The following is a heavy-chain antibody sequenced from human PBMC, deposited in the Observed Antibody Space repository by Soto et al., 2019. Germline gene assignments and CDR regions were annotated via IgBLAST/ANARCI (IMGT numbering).Heavy chain of an antibody. J-gene: IGHJ3*02. D-gene: IGHD3-10*01. CDR2: IYHSGST. CDR1: SGSISSSNW. Sequence: SETLSLTCAVSSGSISSSNWWSWVRQPPGKGLEWIGEIYHSGSTNYNPSLKSRVTISVDTSKNQFSLKLSSVTAADTAVYYCARVWGGAFDIWGQGTMVTVSS. V-gene: IGHV4-4*02. CDR3: ARVWGGAFDI.